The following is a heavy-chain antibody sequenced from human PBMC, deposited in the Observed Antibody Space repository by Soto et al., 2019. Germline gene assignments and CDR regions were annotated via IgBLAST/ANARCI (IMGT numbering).Heavy chain of an antibody. V-gene: IGHV5-51*01. CDR3: ARSLRGYSYAVGY. Sequence: GETLKLSCKGSGYSFTSYWIGWVRQLPGKGLEWMGIIYPGDSDTRYSPSLQGQVTISGDQSISTAYLPWRSLKASDTAMYYCARSLRGYSYAVGYWGEGTLVTVSS. CDR1: GYSFTSYW. J-gene: IGHJ4*02. D-gene: IGHD5-18*01. CDR2: IYPGDSDT.